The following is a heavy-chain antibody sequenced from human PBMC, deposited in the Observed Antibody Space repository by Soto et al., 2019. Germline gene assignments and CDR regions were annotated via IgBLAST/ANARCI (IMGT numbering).Heavy chain of an antibody. CDR1: GFTFSTYA. CDR2: VSASGLNT. Sequence: EVQLLESGGKLVQPGGSLTLSCAASGFTFSTYAMAWVRQAPGKGLEWVSGVSASGLNTDYADPVEGRFDISRDNTKTTVSQHMNSLRAEDTALYYCAKERTRTTSVYCVDYWCQGTPVSVSS. CDR3: AKERTRTTSVYCVDY. V-gene: IGHV3-23*01. D-gene: IGHD1-1*01. J-gene: IGHJ4*02.